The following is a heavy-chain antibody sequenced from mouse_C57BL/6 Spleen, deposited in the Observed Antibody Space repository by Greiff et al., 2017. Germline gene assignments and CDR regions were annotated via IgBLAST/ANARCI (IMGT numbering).Heavy chain of an antibody. CDR2: IDPETGGT. Sequence: QVQLQQSGAELVRPGASVTLSCKASGYTFTDYEMPWVKQTPVHGLEWIGAIDPETGGTAYNQKFKGKAILSADKSSSTADMEIRSLTSEDSAVDYCTIAESAITTIVPGWYFDGWGTGTTVTVAS. D-gene: IGHD1-1*01. V-gene: IGHV1-15*01. CDR1: GYTFTDYE. J-gene: IGHJ1*03. CDR3: TIAESAITTIVPGWYFDG.